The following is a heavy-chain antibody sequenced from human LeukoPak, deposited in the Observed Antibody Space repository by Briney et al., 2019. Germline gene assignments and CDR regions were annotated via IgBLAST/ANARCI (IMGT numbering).Heavy chain of an antibody. CDR1: GFTVSSNS. J-gene: IGHJ4*02. Sequence: GGSLRLSCTVSGFTVSSNSMSWVRQAPGKGLEWVSFIYSDNTHYSDSVKGRFTISRDNSENTLYLQMNSLRAEDTAVYYCARRAGAYSHPYDYWGQGTLVTVSS. D-gene: IGHD4/OR15-4a*01. V-gene: IGHV3-53*01. CDR3: ARRAGAYSHPYDY. CDR2: IYSDNT.